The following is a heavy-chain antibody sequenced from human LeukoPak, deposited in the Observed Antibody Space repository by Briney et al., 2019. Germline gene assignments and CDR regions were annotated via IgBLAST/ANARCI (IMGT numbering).Heavy chain of an antibody. CDR1: GGTFSSYA. CDR2: IIPILGIA. J-gene: IGHJ3*02. Sequence: ASVKVSCKASGGTFSSYAISWVRQAPGQGLEWMGRIIPILGIANYAQKFQGRVTITADKSTSTAYMELSGLRSEDTAVYYCARGGYYGSGSYYPSAFDIWGQGTMVTVSS. V-gene: IGHV1-69*04. D-gene: IGHD3-10*01. CDR3: ARGGYYGSGSYYPSAFDI.